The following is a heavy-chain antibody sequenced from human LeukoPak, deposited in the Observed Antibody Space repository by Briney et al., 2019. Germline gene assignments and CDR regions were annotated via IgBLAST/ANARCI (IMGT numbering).Heavy chain of an antibody. D-gene: IGHD1-1*01. J-gene: IGHJ4*02. CDR2: IRPHGCKT. CDR1: GYSFPNYG. Sequence: ASVGVSCRVSGYSFPNYGINWVRQAPGQGCEWVGWIRPHGCKTSYPQKFRGRVTMTTDVSTNTIYMDLRSLRSDDTAIYYCARDKRDSNPSGNWFPFDFWGQGTLVTVSS. CDR3: ARDKRDSNPSGNWFPFDF. V-gene: IGHV1-18*01.